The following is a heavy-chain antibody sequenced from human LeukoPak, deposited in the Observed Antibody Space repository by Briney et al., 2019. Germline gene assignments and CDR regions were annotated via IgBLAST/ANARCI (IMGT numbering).Heavy chain of an antibody. V-gene: IGHV3-74*01. CDR3: ARDPRTYNYDSSGYYHNWFDP. CDR2: INSDGGST. CDR1: GFTFSNYW. Sequence: GGSLRLSCAASGFTFSNYWMHWVRHAPGKGLVSDSCINSDGGSTTYADSVKGRVIIYRDNAKNTVYLQMYRLRAEDTAVYYCARDPRTYNYDSSGYYHNWFDPWGQGTLVTVSS. D-gene: IGHD3-22*01. J-gene: IGHJ5*02.